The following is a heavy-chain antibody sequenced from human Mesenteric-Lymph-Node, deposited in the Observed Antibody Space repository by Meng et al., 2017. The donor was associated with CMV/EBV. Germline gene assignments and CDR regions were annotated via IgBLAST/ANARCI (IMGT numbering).Heavy chain of an antibody. CDR3: AKDGPSFDY. V-gene: IGHV3-23*01. CDR1: GFTFSIYA. Sequence: GESLKISCAASGFTFSIYAMSWVRQAPGKGLEWVSAISGSGGSTYSADSVKGRFTISRDNSKNTLYLQMNSLRAEDTAVYYCAKDGPSFDYWGQGTLVTVSS. CDR2: ISGSGGST. J-gene: IGHJ4*02.